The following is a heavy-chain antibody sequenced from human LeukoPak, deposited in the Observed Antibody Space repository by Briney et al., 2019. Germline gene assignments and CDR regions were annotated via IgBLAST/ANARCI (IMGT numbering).Heavy chain of an antibody. CDR1: GGTFSSYA. Sequence: SVKVSCKASGGTFSSYAISWVRQAPGQGLEWMGGIIPMFATANYAQKFQGRVTIIADKSTSTAHMELSSLKSEDTAVYYCARDVLDYYDRSDYVTWGQGTLVTVSS. V-gene: IGHV1-69*06. J-gene: IGHJ4*02. D-gene: IGHD3-22*01. CDR3: ARDVLDYYDRSDYVT. CDR2: IIPMFATA.